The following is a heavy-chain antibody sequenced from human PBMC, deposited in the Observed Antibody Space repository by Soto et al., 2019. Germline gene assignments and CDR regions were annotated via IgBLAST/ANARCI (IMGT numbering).Heavy chain of an antibody. CDR3: TRSSSYTLDY. V-gene: IGHV3-48*03. Sequence: GGSLRLSCAASGFTFSIYDMNWVRQAPGKGLEWVSSSSSSGSTIFYADSVKGRFTISRDNAKNTLYLQMNSLRAEDTALYYCTRSSSYTLDYWGQGTLVTVSS. J-gene: IGHJ4*01. CDR2: SSSSGSTI. D-gene: IGHD4-4*01. CDR1: GFTFSIYD.